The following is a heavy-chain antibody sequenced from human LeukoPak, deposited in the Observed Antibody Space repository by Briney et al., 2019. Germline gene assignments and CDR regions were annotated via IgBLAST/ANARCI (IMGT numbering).Heavy chain of an antibody. CDR1: GDSVSSNSAA. D-gene: IGHD2-2*01. Sequence: PQTLSLTCAISGDSVSSNSAAWNWIRQSPSRGLEWLGRTYYRSKWYNDYAVSVKSRISINPDTSKNQFSLQVNSVTPEDTAVYYCAREAGDCSSTSCSWGFDYWGQGTLVTVSS. CDR2: TYYRSKWYN. CDR3: AREAGDCSSTSCSWGFDY. V-gene: IGHV6-1*01. J-gene: IGHJ4*02.